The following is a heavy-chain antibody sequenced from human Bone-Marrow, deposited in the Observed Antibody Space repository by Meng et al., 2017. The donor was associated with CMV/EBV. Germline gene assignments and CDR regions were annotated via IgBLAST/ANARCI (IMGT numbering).Heavy chain of an antibody. CDR1: GGTFSGYA. V-gene: IGHV1-69*01. CDR3: AWGGRWYRFDY. J-gene: IGHJ4*02. D-gene: IGHD3-16*01. Sequence: QLVRTGAQMTRPGSPVKVSSQASGGTFSGYAISWVRQAPGQGPEWMGEIIPIFGTANYAQQFQGRVTITADESPSTAYMELSSLRSEDTAVYYCAWGGRWYRFDYWGQGTLVTVSS. CDR2: IIPIFGTA.